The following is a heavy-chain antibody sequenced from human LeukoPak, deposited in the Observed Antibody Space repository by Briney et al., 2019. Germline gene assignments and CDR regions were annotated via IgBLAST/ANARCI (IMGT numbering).Heavy chain of an antibody. CDR3: ARDRIDYYDSSGYYPPHDAFDI. D-gene: IGHD3-22*01. CDR2: IYHSGST. CDR1: GYSISSGYY. Sequence: SETLSLTCTVSGYSISSGYYWGWIRQPPGKGLEWIGSIYHSGSTYYNPSLKSRVTISVDTSKNQFSLKLSSVTAADTAVYYCARDRIDYYDSSGYYPPHDAFDIWGQGTMVTVSS. V-gene: IGHV4-38-2*02. J-gene: IGHJ3*02.